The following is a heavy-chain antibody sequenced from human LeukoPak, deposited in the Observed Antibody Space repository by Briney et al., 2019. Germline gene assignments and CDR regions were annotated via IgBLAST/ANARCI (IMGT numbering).Heavy chain of an antibody. CDR3: ARVMGAGYYYYYYYMDV. J-gene: IGHJ6*03. CDR1: GYTLTELS. CDR2: FDPEDGET. V-gene: IGHV1-24*01. D-gene: IGHD3-16*01. Sequence: ASVKVSCKVSGYTLTELSMHWVRQAPGKGLEWMGGFDPEDGETIYAQKFQGRVTMTEDTSTDTAYMELSSLRSDDTAVYYCARVMGAGYYYYYYYMDVWGKGTTVTISS.